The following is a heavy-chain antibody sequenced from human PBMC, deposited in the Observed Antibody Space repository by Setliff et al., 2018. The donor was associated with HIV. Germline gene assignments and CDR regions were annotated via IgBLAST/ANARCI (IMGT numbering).Heavy chain of an antibody. Sequence: GGSLRLSCAASGFTFSNAWMNWVRQAPGKGLEWVGHIRTKANSYATVYAASVKGRFTISRENAKNSLYLQMNSLTAGDTAVYYCARRGYCSSTTCYYDYWGQGTLVTVSS. CDR1: GFTFSNAW. CDR3: ARRGYCSSTTCYYDY. CDR2: IRTKANSYAT. V-gene: IGHV3-73*01. D-gene: IGHD2-2*01. J-gene: IGHJ4*02.